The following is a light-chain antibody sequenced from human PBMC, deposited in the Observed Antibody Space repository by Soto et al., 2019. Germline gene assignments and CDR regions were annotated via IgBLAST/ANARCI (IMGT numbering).Light chain of an antibody. J-gene: IGLJ2*01. Sequence: QSVLTQPRSVSGSPGQSVTISCTGTSSDVGGYNYVSWYQQHPGKAPKLMIYDVSKRPSGVPDRFSGSKSSNTASLTISGLQAEDEADYYCCSYAGSYTEVFGGGTKLTVL. CDR2: DVS. CDR3: CSYAGSYTEV. V-gene: IGLV2-11*01. CDR1: SSDVGGYNY.